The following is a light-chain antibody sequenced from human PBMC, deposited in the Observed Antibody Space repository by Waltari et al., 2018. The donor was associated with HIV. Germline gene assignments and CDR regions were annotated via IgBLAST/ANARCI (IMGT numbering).Light chain of an antibody. CDR1: NIGTKN. V-gene: IGLV3-21*02. CDR2: DDS. Sequence: SYVLTQPPSVSVAPGQTARITCWGNNIGTKNMHWYQQRTGQAPVLVVSDDSDRPSDIPERFSGSNSANTATLSISRVEAGDEADYYCQVWDYNSDRWVFGGGTKLTVL. J-gene: IGLJ3*02. CDR3: QVWDYNSDRWV.